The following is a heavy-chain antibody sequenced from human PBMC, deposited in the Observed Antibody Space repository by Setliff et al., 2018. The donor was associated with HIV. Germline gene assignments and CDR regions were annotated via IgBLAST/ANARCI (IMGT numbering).Heavy chain of an antibody. D-gene: IGHD1-26*01. CDR3: VRDQLRVPERWDFDF. V-gene: IGHV3-48*01. CDR1: GFVFSDHS. CDR2: ISATGTPV. J-gene: IGHJ4*02. Sequence: GGSLRLSCAASGFVFSDHSLRWVRQAQGEGLELLSYISATGTPVSYADAVRGRFVMYRESVRNVLYLQMKSRRVEDMVLDYCVRDQLRVPERWDFDFWGQGTLVTVSS.